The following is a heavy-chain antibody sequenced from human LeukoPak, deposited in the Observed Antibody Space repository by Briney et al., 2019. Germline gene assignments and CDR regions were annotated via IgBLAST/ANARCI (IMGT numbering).Heavy chain of an antibody. D-gene: IGHD6-19*01. CDR3: ARGGTPGYSSGRIDY. J-gene: IGHJ4*02. CDR2: IYSAGNT. V-gene: IGHV3-53*04. Sequence: RGSLRLSCVASGFTVSSNYMSWVRQAPGKGLEWVSVIYSAGNTYYADSVKGRFTISRHNSENTLYLHMNSLRVEDTAVYFCARGGTPGYSSGRIDYWGQGTLVTVSS. CDR1: GFTVSSNY.